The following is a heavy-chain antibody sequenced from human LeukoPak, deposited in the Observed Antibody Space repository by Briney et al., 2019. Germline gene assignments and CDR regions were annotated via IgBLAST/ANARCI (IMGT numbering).Heavy chain of an antibody. CDR1: GGSVSSGSYY. Sequence: SETLSLTCSVSGGSVSSGSYYWSWIRQPPGKGLEWIGDIYYSGNTNYNPSLKSRVTISVDTSKNQFSLKVNSVTAADTAVYYCATYYDTSGYRFDYWGQGTLVTASS. V-gene: IGHV4-61*01. CDR2: IYYSGNT. J-gene: IGHJ4*02. D-gene: IGHD3-22*01. CDR3: ATYYDTSGYRFDY.